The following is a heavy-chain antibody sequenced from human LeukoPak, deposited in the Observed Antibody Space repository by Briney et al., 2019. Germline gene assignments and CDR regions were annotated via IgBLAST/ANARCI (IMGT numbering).Heavy chain of an antibody. D-gene: IGHD5-18*01. V-gene: IGHV3-23*01. CDR2: ISGSGGST. Sequence: GGSLRLSCAASGFTFSSLAMTWVRQAPGKGLEWVSAISGSGGSTYYADSVKGRFTISRDNSKNTLYLQMNSLRAEDTAVYYCARKTKGYSYGYGDYWGQGTLVTVSS. J-gene: IGHJ4*02. CDR1: GFTFSSLA. CDR3: ARKTKGYSYGYGDY.